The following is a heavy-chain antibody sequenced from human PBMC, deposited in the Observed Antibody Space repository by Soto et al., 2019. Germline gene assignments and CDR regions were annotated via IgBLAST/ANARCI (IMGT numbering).Heavy chain of an antibody. CDR2: IYYSGST. CDR1: GGSISSSSYY. D-gene: IGHD2-21*02. CDR3: ATRILPPYCGGDCYSVSPGTFDI. V-gene: IGHV4-39*01. J-gene: IGHJ3*02. Sequence: QLQLQESGPGLVKPSETLSLTCTVSGGSISSSSYYWGWIRQPPGKGLEWIGSIYYSGSTYYNPSLKSRVTISVDTSKNQFSLKLSSVTAADTAVYYCATRILPPYCGGDCYSVSPGTFDIWGQGTMVTVSS.